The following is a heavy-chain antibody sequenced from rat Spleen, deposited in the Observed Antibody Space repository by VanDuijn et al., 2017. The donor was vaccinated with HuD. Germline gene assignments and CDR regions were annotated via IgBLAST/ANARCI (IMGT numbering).Heavy chain of an antibody. CDR1: GFTFNNYW. D-gene: IGHD4-2*01. Sequence: EVQLVESGGGLVQPGRSLKLFCAASGFTFNNYWMTWIRQAPGKGLEWIASITHTDGSTYYPDSVEGRFTVSRDNAKSTLYLQMDSLRSEDTATYYCTRENWRPDYWGQGVMVTVSS. J-gene: IGHJ2*01. CDR2: ITHTDGST. CDR3: TRENWRPDY. V-gene: IGHV5-31*01.